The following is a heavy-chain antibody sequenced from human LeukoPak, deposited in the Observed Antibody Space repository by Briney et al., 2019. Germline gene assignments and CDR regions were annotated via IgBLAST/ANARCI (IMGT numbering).Heavy chain of an antibody. D-gene: IGHD3-22*01. Sequence: GGSLRLSCAASGFTFSSYWMHWVRHAPGKGLVWVSRISSDGSSTSYADSVKGRFTISRDNAKNTLYLQMNSLRAEGTAVYYCARSMIFPPDSFYYWGQGTLVTVSS. CDR1: GFTFSSYW. CDR3: ARSMIFPPDSFYY. CDR2: ISSDGSST. J-gene: IGHJ4*02. V-gene: IGHV3-74*01.